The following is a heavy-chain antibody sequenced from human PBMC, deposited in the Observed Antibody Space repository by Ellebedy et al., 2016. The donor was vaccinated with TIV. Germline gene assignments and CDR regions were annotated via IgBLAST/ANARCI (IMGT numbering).Heavy chain of an antibody. CDR1: GFTFSSYS. J-gene: IGHJ3*02. CDR2: ISSSSSYI. CDR3: AKGFADWNDIFTPWGAFDI. Sequence: GGSLRLSXAASGFTFSSYSMNWVRQAPGKGLEWVSSISSSSSYIYYADSVKGRFTISRDNSKNTLYLQMNSLRAEDTAVYYCAKGFADWNDIFTPWGAFDIWGQGTMVTVSS. D-gene: IGHD1-1*01. V-gene: IGHV3-21*04.